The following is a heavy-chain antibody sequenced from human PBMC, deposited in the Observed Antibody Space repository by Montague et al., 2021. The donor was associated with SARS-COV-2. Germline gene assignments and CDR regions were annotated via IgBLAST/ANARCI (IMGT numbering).Heavy chain of an antibody. V-gene: IGHV4-59*01. J-gene: IGHJ6*02. Sequence: SETRSLTCTVSGGSISGYYWSWIRQSPGKGLEWIGYIYYSGSTKXNPFLENRVTVSIDRSKNQVSLKLSSVTPADTAVYYCARLLRSCSNGVCRTYYYYAMDVRGQGTTVTVSS. CDR2: IYYSGST. D-gene: IGHD2-8*01. CDR3: ARLLRSCSNGVCRTYYYYAMDV. CDR1: GGSISGYY.